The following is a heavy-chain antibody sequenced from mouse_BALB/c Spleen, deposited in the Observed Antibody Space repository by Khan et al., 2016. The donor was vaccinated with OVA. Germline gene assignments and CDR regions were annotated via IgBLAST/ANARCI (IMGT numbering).Heavy chain of an antibody. D-gene: IGHD2-2*01. V-gene: IGHV5-9-3*01. CDR2: ISTGGHYT. Sequence: EVELVESGGGLVKPGGSLKLSCSASGFTFSTYAMSWVRQTPEKRLECVATISTGGHYTFYPDSVKGRFTISRDNAKNTLYLQMSSLRSEDTAMXCCASSLVDYHAMDYWGQGTSVTVSS. CDR3: ASSLVDYHAMDY. CDR1: GFTFSTYA. J-gene: IGHJ4*01.